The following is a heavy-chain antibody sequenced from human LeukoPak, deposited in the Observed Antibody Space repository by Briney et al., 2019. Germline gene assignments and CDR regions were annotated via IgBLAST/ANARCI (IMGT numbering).Heavy chain of an antibody. J-gene: IGHJ4*02. CDR2: ISGYNGNT. CDR1: GYTFTSHG. CDR3: AREDTRRGSRGYFDY. Sequence: ASVRVSCKASGYTFTSHGISWVRQAPGQGLEWMGWISGYNGNTNYAQKLQARVTMTTDTSTSTAYMELRSLRSDDTAVYYCAREDTRRGSRGYFDYWGQGTLVTVSS. D-gene: IGHD2-2*01. V-gene: IGHV1-18*01.